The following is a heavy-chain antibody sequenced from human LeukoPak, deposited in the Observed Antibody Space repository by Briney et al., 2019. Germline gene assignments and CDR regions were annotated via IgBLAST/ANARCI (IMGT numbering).Heavy chain of an antibody. CDR2: ISGSGGST. V-gene: IGHV3-23*01. Sequence: AGGSLRFSCAASGFTFSSYAMSWVRQAPGKGLEWVSAISGSGGSTYYADSVKGRLTISRDNSKNTLYLQMNSLRAEDTAVYYCAKDGKYYYDSSGYPHYFDYWGQGTLVTVSS. CDR3: AKDGKYYYDSSGYPHYFDY. CDR1: GFTFSSYA. J-gene: IGHJ4*02. D-gene: IGHD3-22*01.